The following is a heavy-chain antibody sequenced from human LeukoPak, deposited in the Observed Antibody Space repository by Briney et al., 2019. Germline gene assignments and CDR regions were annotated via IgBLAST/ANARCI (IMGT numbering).Heavy chain of an antibody. CDR3: ARGHRTDAFDI. J-gene: IGHJ3*02. V-gene: IGHV4-59*01. Sequence: KPSETLSPPRTVSCGAINSYYLSWIRQPPRKGLEWIGYLYYTGSPSYNPSLEGRVTISVDASKNQFSLKLRSVTAADTAVFFCARGHRTDAFDIWGQGTRVIVSS. CDR1: CGAINSYY. CDR2: LYYTGSP.